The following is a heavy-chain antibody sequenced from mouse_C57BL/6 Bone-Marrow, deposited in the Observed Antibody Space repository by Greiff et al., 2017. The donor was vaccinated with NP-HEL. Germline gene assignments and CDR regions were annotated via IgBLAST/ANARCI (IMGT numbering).Heavy chain of an antibody. CDR2: IYPGDGDT. J-gene: IGHJ3*01. CDR3: ARGAY. Sequence: LPASGAALVQPGASVKLSCKASGYEFSHYWLNWVKHRPGKGLEWIGQIYPGDGDTNYNGKFKDKATLTADKSSSTAYMQLSRLTSEDSAVYFCARGAYWGQGTLVTVSA. V-gene: IGHV1-80*01. CDR1: GYEFSHYW.